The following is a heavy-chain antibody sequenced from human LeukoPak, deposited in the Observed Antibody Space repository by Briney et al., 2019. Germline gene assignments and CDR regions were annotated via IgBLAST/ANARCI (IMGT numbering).Heavy chain of an antibody. V-gene: IGHV3-30*04. CDR2: ISYDGSNK. CDR1: GFTFSSYA. CDR3: ARDVLYYYDSSGYFAGYYYYMDV. Sequence: PGGSLRLSCAASGFTFSSYAMRWVRQAPGKGLEWVAVISYDGSNKYYADSVKGRFTISRDNSKNTLYLQMNSLRAEDTAVYYCARDVLYYYDSSGYFAGYYYYMDVWGKGTTVTVSS. J-gene: IGHJ6*03. D-gene: IGHD3-22*01.